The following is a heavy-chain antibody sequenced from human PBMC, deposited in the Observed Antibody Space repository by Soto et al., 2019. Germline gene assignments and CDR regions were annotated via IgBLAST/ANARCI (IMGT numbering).Heavy chain of an antibody. Sequence: RGSLRLSCAASGFTFDSFAMTWFRQAPGKGLEWVSAISASGGSTFYADSVKGRFTISRDSSKNTLYLQMNSLRAEDTAVYYCARGAVMPDSWGQGTLVTVSS. CDR2: ISASGGST. V-gene: IGHV3-23*01. CDR3: ARGAVMPDS. D-gene: IGHD3-16*01. J-gene: IGHJ4*02. CDR1: GFTFDSFA.